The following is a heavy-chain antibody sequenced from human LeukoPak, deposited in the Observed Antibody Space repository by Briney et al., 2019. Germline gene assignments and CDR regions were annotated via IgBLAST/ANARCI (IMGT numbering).Heavy chain of an antibody. J-gene: IGHJ2*01. CDR2: IKQDGSEK. D-gene: IGHD3-10*01. Sequence: GGSLRLSRAASGFTFSSYWMSWVRQAPGKGREWVANIKQDGSEKYYVDSVKGRFTISRDNARNSLYLQMNSLRAEDTAVYYCARESGDNWYFDLWGRGTLVTVSS. V-gene: IGHV3-7*03. CDR3: ARESGDNWYFDL. CDR1: GFTFSSYW.